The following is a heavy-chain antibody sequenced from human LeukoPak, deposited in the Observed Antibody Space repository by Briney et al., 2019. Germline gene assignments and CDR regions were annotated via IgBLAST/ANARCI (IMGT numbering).Heavy chain of an antibody. CDR3: ARGKIYGSVT. CDR1: GDPISRYY. CDR2: IYTSGST. D-gene: IGHD3-10*01. Sequence: SETLTLTCSVSGDPISRYYGSWIRQPAGKGLEWIGRIYTSGSTNYNPALKSRVTMSVDTSKNQFSLKLSSVTAADTAVYYCARGKIYGSVTWGQGTLVTVSS. J-gene: IGHJ5*02. V-gene: IGHV4-4*07.